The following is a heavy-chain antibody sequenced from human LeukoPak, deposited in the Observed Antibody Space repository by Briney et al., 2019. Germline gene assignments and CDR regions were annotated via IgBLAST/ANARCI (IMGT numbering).Heavy chain of an antibody. V-gene: IGHV4-59*01. CDR1: GSSISSYY. D-gene: IGHD5-18*01. CDR3: ARDTREDTAMAYFNY. CDR2: IYYSGST. Sequence: SETLSLTCTVSGSSISSYYWSWIRQPPGKGLEWIGYIYYSGSTKYNPSLKSRVTISVDTSKNQFSLNLSSVTAADTAVYYCARDTREDTAMAYFNYWGQGTLVTVSS. J-gene: IGHJ4*02.